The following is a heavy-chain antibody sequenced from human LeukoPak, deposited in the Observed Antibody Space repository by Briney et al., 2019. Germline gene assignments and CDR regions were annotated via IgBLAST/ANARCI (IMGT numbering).Heavy chain of an antibody. J-gene: IGHJ4*02. CDR2: INPNSGGT. Sequence: ASVKVSCKASGYTFTPYYMHWVRQAPGQGLEWMGWINPNSGGTNYAQKFQGRVTMTRDTSISTAYMELSRLRSDDTAVFYCARDYYDSSGYGSFDYWGQGTLVTVSS. CDR3: ARDYYDSSGYGSFDY. D-gene: IGHD3-22*01. V-gene: IGHV1-2*02. CDR1: GYTFTPYY.